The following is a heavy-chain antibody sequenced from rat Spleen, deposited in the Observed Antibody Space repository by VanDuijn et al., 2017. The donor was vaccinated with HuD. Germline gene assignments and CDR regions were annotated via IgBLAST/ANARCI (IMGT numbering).Heavy chain of an antibody. J-gene: IGHJ2*01. Sequence: EVQLVESDGGLVQPGRSLKLSCAASGFTFSDYYMAWVRQAPGQGLEWIASISNTGLTTYYPDSVKGRFSISRDNAKSTLYLQMDSLRSEDTATYYCARRHYGYTDYFDYWGQGVMVTVSS. V-gene: IGHV5-25*01. CDR2: ISNTGLTT. D-gene: IGHD1-11*01. CDR1: GFTFSDYY. CDR3: ARRHYGYTDYFDY.